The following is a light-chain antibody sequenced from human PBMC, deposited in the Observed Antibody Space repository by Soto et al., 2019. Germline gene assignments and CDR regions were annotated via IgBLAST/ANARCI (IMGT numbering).Light chain of an antibody. CDR1: QRIGTY. Sequence: EIVLTQSPATLSLSPGDRATLSCRASQRIGTYLAWYQQKRGQAPRLLIYDSSNRATGIAARFSGSGSGTDFTLPISSLAPEDFAVYFCQHRSNSPPTWTFGQGTKVEIK. V-gene: IGKV3-11*01. CDR2: DSS. J-gene: IGKJ1*01. CDR3: QHRSNSPPTWT.